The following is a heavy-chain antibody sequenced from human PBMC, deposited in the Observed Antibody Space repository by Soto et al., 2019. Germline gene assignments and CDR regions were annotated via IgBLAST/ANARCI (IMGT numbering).Heavy chain of an antibody. Sequence: SETLSLTCTVSGGSISSYYWSWIRQPPGKGLEWIGYIYYSGSTNYNPSLKSRVTISVDTSKNQFSLKLSSVTAADTAVYYCGRRHGLDIVAYYWGQGILVTVSS. D-gene: IGHD2-15*01. CDR3: GRRHGLDIVAYY. V-gene: IGHV4-59*08. CDR1: GGSISSYY. J-gene: IGHJ4*02. CDR2: IYYSGST.